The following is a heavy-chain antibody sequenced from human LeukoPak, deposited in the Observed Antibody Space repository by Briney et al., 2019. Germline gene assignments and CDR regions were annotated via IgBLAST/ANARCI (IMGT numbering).Heavy chain of an antibody. J-gene: IGHJ4*02. Sequence: GRSLRLSCAASGFTLSSYGMHWVRQAPGKGLEWVAVIWYDGSNKYYADSVKGRFTISRDNSKNTLYLQMNSLRAEDTAVYYCARDPYYYDSSGYYDYWGQGTLVTVSS. V-gene: IGHV3-33*01. D-gene: IGHD3-22*01. CDR2: IWYDGSNK. CDR1: GFTLSSYG. CDR3: ARDPYYYDSSGYYDY.